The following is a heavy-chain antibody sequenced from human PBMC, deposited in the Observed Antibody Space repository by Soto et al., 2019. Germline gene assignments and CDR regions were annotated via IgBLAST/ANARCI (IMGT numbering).Heavy chain of an antibody. D-gene: IGHD6-6*01. CDR1: GRSMSGTNF. J-gene: IGHJ4*02. Sequence: QVQLQESGPGLVKPSETLSLTCTVSGRSMSGTNFWNWVRQPPGKGLEWIGEINHTGTTNYNPSLKSRVTISVDTSKNQFSLKLTSVTAADTAVYYCADPPASFWGQGLLVTVSS. CDR2: INHTGTT. CDR3: ADPPASF. V-gene: IGHV4-4*02.